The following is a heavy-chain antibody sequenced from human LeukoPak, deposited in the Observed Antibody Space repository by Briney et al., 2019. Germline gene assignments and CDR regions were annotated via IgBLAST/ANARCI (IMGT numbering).Heavy chain of an antibody. V-gene: IGHV3-7*01. Sequence: GGSLRLSCAASGFTFSSYWMSWVRQAPGKGLEWVANIKQDGSEKYYVDSVKGRFTISRDNAKNSLYLQMNSLRAEDTAVYYCARDAIVGATTDFDYWGPGNPGHRLL. J-gene: IGHJ4*02. CDR1: GFTFSSYW. D-gene: IGHD1-26*01. CDR3: ARDAIVGATTDFDY. CDR2: IKQDGSEK.